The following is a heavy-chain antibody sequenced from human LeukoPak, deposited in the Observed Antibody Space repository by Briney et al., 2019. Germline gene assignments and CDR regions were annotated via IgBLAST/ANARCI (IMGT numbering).Heavy chain of an antibody. CDR2: ISSSGGTI. D-gene: IGHD6-13*01. CDR1: GFTFSSYE. Sequence: GGSLRLSCAASGFTFSSYEMDWVRQAPGKGLEWVSYISSSGGTIYYADSVKGRFTISRDNAKNSLYLQMNSLRAEDTAVYYCARVGSSSGDDAFDIWGQGTMVTVSS. V-gene: IGHV3-48*03. CDR3: ARVGSSSGDDAFDI. J-gene: IGHJ3*02.